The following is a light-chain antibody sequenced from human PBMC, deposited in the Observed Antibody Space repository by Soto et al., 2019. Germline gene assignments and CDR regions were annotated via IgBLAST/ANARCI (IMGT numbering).Light chain of an antibody. CDR2: SND. Sequence: QSVLTQAPSASGTPGQRVTISCSGSSSTIGSNTVNWYQQLPGTAPKVLIYSNDQRPSGVPDRFSGSKSGTSASLAIGGLQSEDEADYYCAVWDDSLNGWVFGGGTKLTVL. CDR3: AVWDDSLNGWV. J-gene: IGLJ3*02. V-gene: IGLV1-44*01. CDR1: SSTIGSNT.